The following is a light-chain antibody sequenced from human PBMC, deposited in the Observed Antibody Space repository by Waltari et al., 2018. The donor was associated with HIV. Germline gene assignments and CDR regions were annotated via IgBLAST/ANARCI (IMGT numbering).Light chain of an antibody. Sequence: QSELTQPPSVSAAPGQRVTISCTGSSSNIGAGYDVHWYQQVPGRAPKVVIYGNSNRPSGVPDRFSGSNSGDTATLTISGTQAVDEADYYCQAWDSSSAVVFGGGTKLTVL. CDR1: SSNIGAGYD. CDR3: QAWDSSSAVV. V-gene: IGLV1-40*01. J-gene: IGLJ2*01. CDR2: GNS.